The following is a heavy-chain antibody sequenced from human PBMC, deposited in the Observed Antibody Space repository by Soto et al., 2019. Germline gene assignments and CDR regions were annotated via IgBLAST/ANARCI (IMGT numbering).Heavy chain of an antibody. V-gene: IGHV3-23*01. J-gene: IGHJ4*02. D-gene: IGHD2-2*01. CDR3: AKAMDIFIGVVPAATGSFDF. CDR2: ISGSGSET. CDR1: GFNFKNYG. Sequence: EVQLLESGGGVVQPGGSLRLSCATSGFNFKNYGMSWVRLAPGQGLEWVSAISGSGSETYYADSVKGRFTITRDNSKETLFLQMNSLRAEDTAIYYCAKAMDIFIGVVPAATGSFDFWGQGTLVTVSS.